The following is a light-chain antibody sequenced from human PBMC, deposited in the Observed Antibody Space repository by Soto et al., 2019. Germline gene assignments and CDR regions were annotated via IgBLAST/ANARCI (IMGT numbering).Light chain of an antibody. Sequence: EVVMTQSPATLSVSPGERVTLSCRASQSINAHLAWYQQKPGQAPRLLIHGASTRATGIPARFSGSGFGTDFILTISSLKSEDFAVYYCQQYNTWLWTFGQGTKVAIQ. V-gene: IGKV3-15*01. J-gene: IGKJ1*01. CDR3: QQYNTWLWT. CDR2: GAS. CDR1: QSINAH.